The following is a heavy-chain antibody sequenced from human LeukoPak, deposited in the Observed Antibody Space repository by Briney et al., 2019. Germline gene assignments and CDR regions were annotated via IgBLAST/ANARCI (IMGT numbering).Heavy chain of an antibody. D-gene: IGHD1-14*01. CDR2: TYYRSKWYN. CDR3: ARDSPDAFTFDY. J-gene: IGHJ4*02. Sequence: TSQTLSLTCAISGDSVSSNSATWNWIRQSTSRGLEWLGRTYYRSKWYNDYAVSVKRRITINPDTFKNQFSLQLNSVTPEDTAVYYCARDSPDAFTFDYWGQGTLVTVSS. CDR1: GDSVSSNSAT. V-gene: IGHV6-1*01.